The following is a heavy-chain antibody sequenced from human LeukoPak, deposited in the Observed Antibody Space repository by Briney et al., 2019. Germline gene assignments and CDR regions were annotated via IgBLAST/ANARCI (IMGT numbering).Heavy chain of an antibody. CDR3: ARDAPTAYCSGGSCYFDY. CDR1: GGSFSGYY. CDR2: INYSGST. J-gene: IGHJ4*02. V-gene: IGHV4-34*01. Sequence: PSETLSLTCAVYGGSFSGYYWSWIRQPPGKGLEWIGEINYSGSTNYNPSLKSRVTISVDTSKNQFSLNLSSVTAADTAVYYCARDAPTAYCSGGSCYFDYWGQGTLVTVSS. D-gene: IGHD2-15*01.